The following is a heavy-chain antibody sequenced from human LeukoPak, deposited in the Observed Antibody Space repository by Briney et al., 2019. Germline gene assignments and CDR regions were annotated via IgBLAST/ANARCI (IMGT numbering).Heavy chain of an antibody. CDR1: GGSLSSYY. J-gene: IGHJ4*02. D-gene: IGHD7-27*01. CDR3: ARHLGAGDMNYFDY. CDR2: IYTSGST. V-gene: IGHV4-4*07. Sequence: PSETLSLTCTVSGGSLSSYYWSWIRQPAGKGLEWIGRIYTSGSTNYNPSLKSRVTMSVDTSKNQFSLKLSSVTAADTAVYHCARHLGAGDMNYFDYWGQGTLVTVSS.